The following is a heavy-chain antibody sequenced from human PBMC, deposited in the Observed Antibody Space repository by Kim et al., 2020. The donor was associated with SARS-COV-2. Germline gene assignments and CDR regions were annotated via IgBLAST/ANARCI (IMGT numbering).Heavy chain of an antibody. V-gene: IGHV1-58*02. CDR3: AADGVYCSGGSCYVY. Sequence: SVKVSCKASGFTFTSSAMQWVRQARGQRLEWIGWIVVGSGNTNYAQKFQERVTITRDMSTSTAYMELSSLRSEDTAVYYCAADGVYCSGGSCYVYWGQGTLVTVSS. J-gene: IGHJ4*02. CDR1: GFTFTSSA. CDR2: IVVGSGNT. D-gene: IGHD2-15*01.